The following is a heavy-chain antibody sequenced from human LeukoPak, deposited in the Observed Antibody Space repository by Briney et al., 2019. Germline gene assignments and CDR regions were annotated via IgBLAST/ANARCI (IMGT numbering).Heavy chain of an antibody. D-gene: IGHD3-9*01. CDR3: VRALRYFDAGFDP. J-gene: IGHJ5*02. Sequence: GGSLRLSCAASGFTFSSYAMHWVRQAPGKGLEWVAVISYDGSNKYYADSVKGRFTISRDNSKNTLYLQMNSLRAEDTAVYYCVRALRYFDAGFDPWGQGTLVTVSS. CDR2: ISYDGSNK. CDR1: GFTFSSYA. V-gene: IGHV3-30-3*01.